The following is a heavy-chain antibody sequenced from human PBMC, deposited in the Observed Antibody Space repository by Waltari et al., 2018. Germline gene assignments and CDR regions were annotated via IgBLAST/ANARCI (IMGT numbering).Heavy chain of an antibody. CDR1: GSSISSGYY. Sequence: QVQLQESGPGLVKPSETLSLTCTVSGSSISSGYYWGWIRQPPGKGLEWIGSIYHSGSTYYNPSLKSRVTISVDTSKNQFSLKLSSVTAADTAVYYCASLSVGLELRAFQHWGQGTLVTVSS. V-gene: IGHV4-38-2*02. J-gene: IGHJ1*01. CDR2: IYHSGST. D-gene: IGHD1-7*01. CDR3: ASLSVGLELRAFQH.